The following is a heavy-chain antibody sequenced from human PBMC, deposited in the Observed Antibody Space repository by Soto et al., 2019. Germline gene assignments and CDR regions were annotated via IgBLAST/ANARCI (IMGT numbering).Heavy chain of an antibody. Sequence: PSETLSLTCDVSGDFLTTYYWNWIRQSPGKGLEWIGYIFYGGHTNYNPSLRGRATISVDTSKNQFSLKSSSVTAADTAVYYCARSPQYSSGWNGGFDYWGQGTLVTVSS. D-gene: IGHD6-19*01. CDR3: ARSPQYSSGWNGGFDY. CDR1: GDFLTTYY. V-gene: IGHV4-59*01. CDR2: IFYGGHT. J-gene: IGHJ4*02.